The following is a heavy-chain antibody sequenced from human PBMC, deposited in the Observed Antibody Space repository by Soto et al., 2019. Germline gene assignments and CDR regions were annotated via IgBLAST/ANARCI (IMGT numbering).Heavy chain of an antibody. CDR3: ARDFRSGRDY. Sequence: EVQLVESGGGLVQPGGSLRLSCAASGFSFSSYSMNWVRQAPGKGLEWVSYISSSSSTIYYADSVKGRFTISRDNAKNSLYLHMNSLRAEDTAVYYCARDFRSGRDYWGQGTLVTVSS. D-gene: IGHD6-19*01. J-gene: IGHJ4*02. V-gene: IGHV3-48*01. CDR1: GFSFSSYS. CDR2: ISSSSSTI.